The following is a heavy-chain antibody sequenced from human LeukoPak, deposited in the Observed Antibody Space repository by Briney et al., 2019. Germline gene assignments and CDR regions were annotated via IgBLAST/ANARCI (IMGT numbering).Heavy chain of an antibody. CDR3: ARVFARSGEISGSYFYY. CDR2: IIPIFGRA. V-gene: IGHV1-69*05. J-gene: IGHJ4*02. CDR1: GGTFSSYA. D-gene: IGHD1-26*01. Sequence: SVKVSCKASGGTFSSYAINWVRQAPGQGPEWMGGIIPIFGRANYAQKFQGRVTMTTDESTSTAYMELGSLRSGDTAVYYCARVFARSGEISGSYFYYWGQGALVTVSS.